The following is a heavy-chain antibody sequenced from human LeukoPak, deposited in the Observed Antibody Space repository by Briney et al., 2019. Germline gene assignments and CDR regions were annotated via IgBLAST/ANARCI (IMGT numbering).Heavy chain of an antibody. CDR2: ISYDGSNK. J-gene: IGHJ4*02. CDR3: AKGYYYDSSGYSYYSDY. CDR1: GFTFSSYG. Sequence: GGSLRLSCAASGFTFSSYGMHWVRQAPGKGLEWVAVISYDGSNKYYADSVKGRFTISRDNSKNTLYLQMNSLRAEDTAVYYCAKGYYYDSSGYSYYSDYWGQGTLVTVSS. D-gene: IGHD3-22*01. V-gene: IGHV3-30*18.